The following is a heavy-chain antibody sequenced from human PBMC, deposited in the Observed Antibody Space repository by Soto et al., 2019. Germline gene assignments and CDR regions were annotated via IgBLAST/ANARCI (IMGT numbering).Heavy chain of an antibody. J-gene: IGHJ4*02. D-gene: IGHD4-17*01. CDR1: GDSITSNSYF. Sequence: ETLSLTCTVSGDSITSNSYFWAWIRQPPGKGLEWMGIIYPGDSDTRYSPSFQGQVTISADKSISTAYLQWSSLKASDTAMYYCASHRPTTYGYYFDYWGQGTLVTVSS. CDR3: ASHRPTTYGYYFDY. V-gene: IGHV5-51*01. CDR2: IYPGDSDT.